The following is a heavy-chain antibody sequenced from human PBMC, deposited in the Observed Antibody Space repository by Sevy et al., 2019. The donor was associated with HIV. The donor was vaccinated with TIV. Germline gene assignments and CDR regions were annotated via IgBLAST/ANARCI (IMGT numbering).Heavy chain of an antibody. CDR2: ISSSSSSYI. V-gene: IGHV3-21*01. D-gene: IGHD2-2*01. CDR3: ARIGYCSSTSCYNPYYYGMDV. CDR1: GFTFSSYS. Sequence: GGSLRLSCAASGFTFSSYSMNWVRQAPGKGLEWVSSISSSSSSYIYYADSVKGRFTISRDNAKNSLYLQMNSLRAEDTAVYYCARIGYCSSTSCYNPYYYGMDVWGQGTTVTVSS. J-gene: IGHJ6*02.